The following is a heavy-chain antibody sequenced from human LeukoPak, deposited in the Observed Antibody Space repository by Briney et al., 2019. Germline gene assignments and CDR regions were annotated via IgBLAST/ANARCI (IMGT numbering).Heavy chain of an antibody. V-gene: IGHV4-30-2*01. CDR2: IYHSGST. CDR3: ARGGSGIAARPPNWFDP. D-gene: IGHD6-6*01. CDR1: GGSISSGGYY. Sequence: SETLSLTCTVSGGSISSGGYYWGWIRQPPGKGLEWIGYIYHSGSTYYNPSLKSRVTISVDRSKNQFSLKLSSVTAADTAVYYCARGGSGIAARPPNWFDPWGQGTLVTVSS. J-gene: IGHJ5*02.